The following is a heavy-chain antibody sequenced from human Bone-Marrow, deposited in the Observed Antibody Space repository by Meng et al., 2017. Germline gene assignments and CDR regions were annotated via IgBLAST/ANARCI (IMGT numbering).Heavy chain of an antibody. J-gene: IGHJ6*02. CDR2: IYTSGST. V-gene: IGHV4-4*07. CDR1: GGSISSYY. CDR3: ASSGYSSSWYFRTGYYYYGMDV. D-gene: IGHD6-13*01. Sequence: SETLSLTCTVSGGSISSYYWSWIRQPAGKGLEWIGRIYTSGSTNYNPSLKSRVTISVDTSKNQFSLKLSSVTAADTAVYYCASSGYSSSWYFRTGYYYYGMDVWGQGTTVTVSS.